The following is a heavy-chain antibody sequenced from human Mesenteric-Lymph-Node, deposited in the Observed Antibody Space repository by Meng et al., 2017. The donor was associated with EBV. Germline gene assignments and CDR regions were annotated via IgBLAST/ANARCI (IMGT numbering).Heavy chain of an antibody. Sequence: VGSGGGWDLPGGSLRLSFVASGLIFSRSSMAWVRQAPGKGLEWVASISATGSITDYADSVKGRFAISRDNSNNTLYLQMKSLRAADTAVYYCSTNYGLFDYWGQGTLVTVSS. CDR3: STNYGLFDY. V-gene: IGHV3-23*04. J-gene: IGHJ4*02. CDR1: GLIFSRSS. D-gene: IGHD4-17*01. CDR2: ISATGSIT.